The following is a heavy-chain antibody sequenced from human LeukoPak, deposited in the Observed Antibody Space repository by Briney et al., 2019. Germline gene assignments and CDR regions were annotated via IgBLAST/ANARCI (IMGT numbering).Heavy chain of an antibody. J-gene: IGHJ4*02. D-gene: IGHD2-15*01. CDR2: ISSSSSSI. V-gene: IGHV3-48*02. CDR1: GFTFSRFG. CDR3: AQKGGTDH. Sequence: GGSLRLFCAASGFTFSRFGMNWVRQAPGKGLEWISYISSSSSSIYYADSVKGRFTISRDNAKNSLYLQMSSLRDEDTAVYYCAQKGGTDHWGQGTLVTATS.